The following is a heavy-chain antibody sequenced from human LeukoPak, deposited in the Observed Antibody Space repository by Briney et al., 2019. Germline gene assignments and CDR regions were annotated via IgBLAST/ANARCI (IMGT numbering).Heavy chain of an antibody. CDR2: IRYDGSNK. CDR1: GFTFSSYG. J-gene: IGHJ4*02. CDR3: AKSASGYSTLIDY. D-gene: IGHD3-3*01. V-gene: IGHV3-30*02. Sequence: GGSLSLSCAASGFTFSSYGMDWDRQAPGKGLEWVAFIRYDGSNKYYADSVKGRFTISRDNSKNTLYLQMNSLRAEDTAVYYCAKSASGYSTLIDYWGQGTLVTVSS.